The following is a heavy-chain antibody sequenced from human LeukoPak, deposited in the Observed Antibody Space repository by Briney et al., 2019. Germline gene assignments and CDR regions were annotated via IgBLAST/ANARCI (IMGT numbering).Heavy chain of an antibody. D-gene: IGHD6-13*01. CDR3: ASSSSWYSYFDY. CDR1: GGSFGLYY. V-gene: IGHV4-59*01. CDR2: IYYTRST. J-gene: IGHJ4*02. Sequence: SETLSLTRTVSGGSFGLYYWSWIRQSPGKGLEWFGYIYYTRSTSYNPSLESRITISLDTARNQFSLRLTSVTTADTAVYYCASSSSWYSYFDYWGQGALVTVSS.